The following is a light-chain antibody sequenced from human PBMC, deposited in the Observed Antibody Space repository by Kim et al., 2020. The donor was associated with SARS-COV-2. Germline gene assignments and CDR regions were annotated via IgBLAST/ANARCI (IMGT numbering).Light chain of an antibody. CDR3: CSYAGDDKYV. Sequence: GQSVTISCPATSSDVGGYDWVSWYQQHPGKAPKLIISDVRKRPSGVPDRFSGSKSGNSASLTVSGLQAEDEADYYCCSYAGDDKYVFGTGTKVTVL. CDR2: DVR. CDR1: SSDVGGYDW. J-gene: IGLJ1*01. V-gene: IGLV2-11*03.